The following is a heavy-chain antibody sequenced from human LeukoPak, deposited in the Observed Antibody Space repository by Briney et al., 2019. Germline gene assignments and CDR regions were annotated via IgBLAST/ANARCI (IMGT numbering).Heavy chain of an antibody. Sequence: PSETLSLTCAVYGGSLSGYYWGWIRQPPGKGLEWIGSIYHSGSTYYNPSLKSRVTISVDTSKNQFSLKLSSVTAADTAVYYCARGYPTYYYDSSGSLAFDIWGQGTMVTVSS. CDR2: IYHSGST. D-gene: IGHD3-22*01. CDR3: ARGYPTYYYDSSGSLAFDI. CDR1: GGSLSGYY. J-gene: IGHJ3*02. V-gene: IGHV4-38-2*01.